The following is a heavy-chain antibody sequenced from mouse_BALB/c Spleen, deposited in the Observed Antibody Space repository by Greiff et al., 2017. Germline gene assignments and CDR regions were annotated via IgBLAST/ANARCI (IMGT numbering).Heavy chain of an antibody. D-gene: IGHD3-2*01. CDR2: IRNKANGYTT. CDR3: ARDGRQCYAMDY. V-gene: IGHV7-3*02. Sequence: DVKLVESGGGLVQPGGSLRLSCATSGFTFTDYYMSWVRQPPGKALEWLGFIRNKANGYTTESSASVKGRFTISRDNSQSILYLQMNTLRAEDSATYYCARDGRQCYAMDYWGQGTSVTVSS. CDR1: GFTFTDYY. J-gene: IGHJ4*01.